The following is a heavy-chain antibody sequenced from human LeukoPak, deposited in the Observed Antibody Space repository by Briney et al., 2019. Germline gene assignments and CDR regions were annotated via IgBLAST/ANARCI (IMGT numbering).Heavy chain of an antibody. Sequence: AASVKVSCKASGYTLTGYYMHWVRQAPGQGLEWMGWMNPNSGGTKYAQKFQGRVTMTRDTSISTAYMELSRLRSDDTAMYYCAGDKLGLGELSLYDQWGQGTLVTVFS. CDR3: AGDKLGLGELSLYDQ. D-gene: IGHD3-16*02. CDR2: MNPNSGGT. V-gene: IGHV1-2*02. J-gene: IGHJ5*02. CDR1: GYTLTGYY.